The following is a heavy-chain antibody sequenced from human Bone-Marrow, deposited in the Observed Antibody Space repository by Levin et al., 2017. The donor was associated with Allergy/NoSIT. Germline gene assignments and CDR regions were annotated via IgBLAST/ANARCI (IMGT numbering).Heavy chain of an antibody. CDR2: IKSKTDGGTI. D-gene: IGHD2/OR15-2a*01. CDR3: TTKNF. Sequence: GESLKISCVASEFTFNKAWMNWVRQAPGKGLEWVGRIKSKTDGGTIDYAAPVKGRFTISRDDSKTTLYLQINSLRTEYTAVYYCTTKNFWGQGTLVSVSS. V-gene: IGHV3-15*01. CDR1: EFTFNKAW. J-gene: IGHJ4*02.